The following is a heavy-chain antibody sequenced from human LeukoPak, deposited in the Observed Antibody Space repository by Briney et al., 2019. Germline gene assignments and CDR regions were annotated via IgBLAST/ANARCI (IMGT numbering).Heavy chain of an antibody. D-gene: IGHD3-10*01. CDR2: IFHSGST. CDR3: ASPSGASSS. Sequence: PSGTLSLTCAVSGASISSDTWWSWVRQSPGKGLEWLGDIFHSGSTHYNPSLKSRVTMSVDKSKNQFSLRLTSVTAADTAVYYCASPSGASSSWGQGLLVTVSS. V-gene: IGHV4-4*02. CDR1: GASISSDTW. J-gene: IGHJ4*02.